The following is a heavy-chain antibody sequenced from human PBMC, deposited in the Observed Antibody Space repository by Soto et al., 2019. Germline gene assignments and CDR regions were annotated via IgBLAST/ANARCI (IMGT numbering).Heavy chain of an antibody. CDR3: AKDLVGMSGFDY. J-gene: IGHJ4*02. CDR2: ISYDGSNK. V-gene: IGHV3-30*18. Sequence: GGSLRLSCAASGFTFSSYGMHWVRQAPGKGLEWVAVISYDGSNKYYADSVKGRFTISRDNSKNTLYLQMNSLRAEDTAVYYRAKDLVGMSGFDYWGQGTLVTVSS. CDR1: GFTFSSYG. D-gene: IGHD6-19*01.